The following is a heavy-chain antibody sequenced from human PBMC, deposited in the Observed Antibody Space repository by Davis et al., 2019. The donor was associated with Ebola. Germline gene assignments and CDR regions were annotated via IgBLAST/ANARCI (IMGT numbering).Heavy chain of an antibody. V-gene: IGHV3-7*03. CDR2: IKQDGSEK. J-gene: IGHJ6*02. Sequence: GGSLRLSCAASGFTFSSYWMSWVRQAPGKGLEWVANIKQDGSEKYYVDSVKGRFTISRDNAKNSLYLQMNSLRAEDTVVYYCARREYYDFWSGYSPYGMDVWGQGTTVTVSS. D-gene: IGHD3-3*01. CDR1: GFTFSSYW. CDR3: ARREYYDFWSGYSPYGMDV.